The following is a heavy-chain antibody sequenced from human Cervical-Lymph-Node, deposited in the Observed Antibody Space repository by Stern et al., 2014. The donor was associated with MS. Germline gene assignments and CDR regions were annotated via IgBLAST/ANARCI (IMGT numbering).Heavy chain of an antibody. CDR3: ARQGVGATTKTPIWSDP. Sequence: EVQLVESGAEVKKPGASLKISCKGSGYSFTSYWIGWVRQVPGKGLEWMGVIYPGNSDTKYSPSFQAQVAIAADKSISSAYLQWSSLKASDTAMYYCARQGVGATTKTPIWSDPWGQGTLVTVSS. V-gene: IGHV5-51*01. CDR2: IYPGNSDT. CDR1: GYSFTSYW. D-gene: IGHD1-26*01. J-gene: IGHJ5*02.